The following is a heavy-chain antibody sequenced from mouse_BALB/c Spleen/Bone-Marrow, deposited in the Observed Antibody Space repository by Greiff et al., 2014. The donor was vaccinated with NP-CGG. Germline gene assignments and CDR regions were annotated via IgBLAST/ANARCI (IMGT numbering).Heavy chain of an antibody. V-gene: IGHV1S135*01. CDR3: ARGGNYQGNYFDY. CDR2: IDPDNGGT. J-gene: IGHJ2*01. D-gene: IGHD2-1*01. CDR1: GYAFTTYN. Sequence: EVQLQESGPELVKPGASVKVSCKASGYAFTTYNMYWVKQSHGKSLEWIGYIDPDNGGTSYNQKFKGKATLTVDKSSSTAYMHLNSLTSEDSAVYYCARGGNYQGNYFDYWGQGTTLTVSS.